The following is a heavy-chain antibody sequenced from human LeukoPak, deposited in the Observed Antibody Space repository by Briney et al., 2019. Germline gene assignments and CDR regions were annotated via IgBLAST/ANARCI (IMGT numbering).Heavy chain of an antibody. D-gene: IGHD3-22*01. J-gene: IGHJ5*02. Sequence: SETLSLTCTVSGGSISSGDYYWSWIRQPPGKGLEWIGYIYYTGNANNSPSLTSRVTMSLDTSKNQFSLKLSSVTAADTAVYYCARAGDSSGYYVSWFDPWGQGTLVTVSS. CDR1: GGSISSGDYY. CDR3: ARAGDSSGYYVSWFDP. CDR2: IYYTGNA. V-gene: IGHV4-30-4*01.